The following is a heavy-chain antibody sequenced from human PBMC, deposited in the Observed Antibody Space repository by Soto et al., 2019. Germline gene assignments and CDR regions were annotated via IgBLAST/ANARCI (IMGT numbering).Heavy chain of an antibody. CDR1: GGSISSGDYY. D-gene: IGHD4-4*01. CDR3: ARMVPHYSYYCDY. V-gene: IGHV4-30-4*01. CDR2: IYYSGST. J-gene: IGHJ4*02. Sequence: SETLSLTCTVSGGSISSGDYYWSWIRQPPGKGLEWIGYIYYSGSTYYNPSLKSRVTISVDTSKNQFSLKLSSVTAADTAVYYCARMVPHYSYYCDYWGQGTLVTVSS.